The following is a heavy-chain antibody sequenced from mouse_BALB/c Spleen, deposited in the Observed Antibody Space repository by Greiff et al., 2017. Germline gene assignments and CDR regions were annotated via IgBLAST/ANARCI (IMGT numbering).Heavy chain of an antibody. J-gene: IGHJ3*01. D-gene: IGHD2-1*01. CDR1: GFSLTGYG. V-gene: IGHV2-6-7*01. CDR3: ARDWGNYDSFFAY. CDR2: IWGDGST. Sequence: VKLMESGPGLVAPSQSLSITCTVSGFSLTGYGVNWVRQPPGKGLEWLGMIWGDGSTDYNSALKSRLSISKDNSKSQVFLKMNSLQTDDTARYYCARDWGNYDSFFAYWGQGTLVTVSA.